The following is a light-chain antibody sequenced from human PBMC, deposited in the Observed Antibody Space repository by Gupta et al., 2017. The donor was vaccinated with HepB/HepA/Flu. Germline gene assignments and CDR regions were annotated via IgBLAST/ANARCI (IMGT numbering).Light chain of an antibody. CDR1: SSDVGGYDY. V-gene: IGLV2-8*01. J-gene: IGLJ2*01. Sequence: QSALTQPPSASGSPGPSVTISCTGTSSDVGGYDYVSWYQQHPGKAHKLMINEVNKRPAGVPDGFSGSKSGNTASLTVSGLQEEEEADYYGSSYAGSNNLIFGGGTRLTVL. CDR2: EVN. CDR3: SSYAGSNNLI.